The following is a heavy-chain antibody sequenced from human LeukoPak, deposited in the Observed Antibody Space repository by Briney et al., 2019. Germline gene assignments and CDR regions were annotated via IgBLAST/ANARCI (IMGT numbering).Heavy chain of an antibody. CDR3: AKDISYDSSGYSS. CDR2: ISWNSGSI. Sequence: SGRSLRLSCAASGFTFDDYAMHWVRQAPGKGLEWVSGISWNSGSIGYADSVKGRFTISRDNAKNSLYLQMNSLRAEDTALYYCAKDISYDSSGYSSWGQGTLVTVSS. D-gene: IGHD3-22*01. J-gene: IGHJ4*02. CDR1: GFTFDDYA. V-gene: IGHV3-9*01.